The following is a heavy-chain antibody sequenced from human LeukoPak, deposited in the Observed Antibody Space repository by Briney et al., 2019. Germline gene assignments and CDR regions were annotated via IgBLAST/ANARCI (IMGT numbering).Heavy chain of an antibody. D-gene: IGHD3-10*01. J-gene: IGHJ4*02. V-gene: IGHV1-69*13. CDR2: IIPIFGTA. Sequence: RASVKVSCKASGSTFSSYAIRGVRQAPGEGLEWMGGIIPIFGTANYAQKFQGRVTITADESTSTAYMELSSLRSEDTAVYYCASSITMVRGVIMWYFDYWGQGTLVTVSS. CDR1: GSTFSSYA. CDR3: ASSITMVRGVIMWYFDY.